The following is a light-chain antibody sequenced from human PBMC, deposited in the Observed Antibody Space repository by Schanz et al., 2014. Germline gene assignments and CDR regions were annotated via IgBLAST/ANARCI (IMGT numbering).Light chain of an antibody. CDR3: QQAAT. V-gene: IGKV3-20*01. Sequence: EIVMTQSPATLSVSPGERATLSCRASQSVSSSSVAWYQQKPGQAPRLLIYRGSMRATGIPDRFSGSGSGTDFTLTITRLEPEDFAVYYCQQAATFGPGTKVDVK. J-gene: IGKJ3*01. CDR1: QSVSSSS. CDR2: RGS.